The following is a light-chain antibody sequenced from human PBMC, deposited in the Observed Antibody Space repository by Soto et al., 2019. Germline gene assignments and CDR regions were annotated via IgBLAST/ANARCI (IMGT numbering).Light chain of an antibody. J-gene: IGKJ1*01. CDR2: DAS. Sequence: DIRLTQSPSSLSASVGDRVTITYRASQNIRTWLAWYQQKPGKAPKLLIYDASSLESGVPLRFSGSGSGTEFTLTISSLQPDDFATYYCQQYNSYSPTFGQGTKVDIK. V-gene: IGKV1-5*01. CDR1: QNIRTW. CDR3: QQYNSYSPT.